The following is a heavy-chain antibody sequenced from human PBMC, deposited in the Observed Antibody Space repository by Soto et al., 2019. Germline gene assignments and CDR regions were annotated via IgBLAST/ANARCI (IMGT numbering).Heavy chain of an antibody. D-gene: IGHD3-9*01. Sequence: GGSLRLSCADSGFSFSSYWMHWVRQGPGKGLVWVARINTDGSSTNYAESVKGRFTISRDNAKNTLYLQMNSLRAEDTAVYYCARSPGGYYIDWGQGTMVTVSS. J-gene: IGHJ3*01. CDR1: GFSFSSYW. CDR2: INTDGSST. CDR3: ARSPGGYYID. V-gene: IGHV3-74*01.